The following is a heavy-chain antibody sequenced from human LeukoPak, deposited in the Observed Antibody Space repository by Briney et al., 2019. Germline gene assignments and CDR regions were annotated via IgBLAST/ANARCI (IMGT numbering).Heavy chain of an antibody. CDR3: AKTRSAWYHFDY. D-gene: IGHD6-19*01. Sequence: PGGSLRLSCAASGFNFSIYAMGWVRQAPGKGLEWVSAISGSGGSTYYADSVKGRFTISRDNSNNTLYLQMHSLTADDTAVYYCAKTRSAWYHFDYWGQGTLVTVSS. J-gene: IGHJ4*02. V-gene: IGHV3-23*01. CDR1: GFNFSIYA. CDR2: ISGSGGST.